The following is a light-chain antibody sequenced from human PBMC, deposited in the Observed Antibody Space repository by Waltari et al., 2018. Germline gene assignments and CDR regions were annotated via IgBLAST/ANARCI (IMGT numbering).Light chain of an antibody. Sequence: EIVLTQSTGTLSLSPGERATLSCWASQSVGGTLAWYQQKPGQAPSLLIYGASSRATGIPDRFSGSGSGTEFSLTISRLEPEDFAVYYCQHYVRLPATFGQGTKVEIK. V-gene: IGKV3-20*01. CDR1: QSVGGT. J-gene: IGKJ1*01. CDR3: QHYVRLPAT. CDR2: GAS.